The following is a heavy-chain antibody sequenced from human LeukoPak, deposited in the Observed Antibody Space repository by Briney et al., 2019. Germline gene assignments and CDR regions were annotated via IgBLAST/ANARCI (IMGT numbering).Heavy chain of an antibody. CDR1: GFTFSSYA. CDR3: AKGTPYGSSWYRVHFDF. J-gene: IGHJ4*02. CDR2: ISGSGFTT. D-gene: IGHD6-13*01. Sequence: GGSLRLSCAASGFTFSSYAMSWVRQAPGKGLEWVSAISGSGFTTHHADSVKGRFTIYRDNPKNTLYLQMNSLRAEDTAVYYCAKGTPYGSSWYRVHFDFWGQGTLVTVSS. V-gene: IGHV3-23*01.